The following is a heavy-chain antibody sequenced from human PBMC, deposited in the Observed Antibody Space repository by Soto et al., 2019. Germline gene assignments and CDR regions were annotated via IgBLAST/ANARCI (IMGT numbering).Heavy chain of an antibody. CDR2: ISGSGGST. Sequence: SGGPLRQPCASSGVTFSSYARRWVRQDPGKGLEWVSAISGSGGSTYYADSVKGRFTISRDNSKNTLYLQMNSLRAEDTAVYYCANGGLFGVVSGSLMDWFNPWGQGTLVTVS. V-gene: IGHV3-23*01. D-gene: IGHD3-3*01. CDR1: GVTFSSYA. CDR3: ANGGLFGVVSGSLMDWFNP. J-gene: IGHJ5*02.